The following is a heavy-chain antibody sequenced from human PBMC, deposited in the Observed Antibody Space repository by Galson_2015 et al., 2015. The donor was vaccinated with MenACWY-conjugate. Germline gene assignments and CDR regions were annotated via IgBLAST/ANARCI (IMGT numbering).Heavy chain of an antibody. Sequence: SVNVSCKASGYTFRSYAISWVRQAPGHGLEWLGWISGYSGNTKYAQKFPGRVTMPTDTSTDKATLEERGLRSDDTAVYYCPRETLYGAGMDSTGMDIWGQGTAVTVSS. J-gene: IGHJ6*02. CDR2: ISGYSGNT. D-gene: IGHD3-10*01. CDR1: GYTFRSYA. CDR3: PRETLYGAGMDSTGMDI. V-gene: IGHV1-18*01.